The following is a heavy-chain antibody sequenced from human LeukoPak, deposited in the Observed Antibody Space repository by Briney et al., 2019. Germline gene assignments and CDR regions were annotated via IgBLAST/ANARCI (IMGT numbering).Heavy chain of an antibody. CDR2: IYHSGST. CDR3: TRDRNWGQFDS. CDR1: GYSISSGYY. J-gene: IGHJ4*02. D-gene: IGHD7-27*01. V-gene: IGHV4-38-2*02. Sequence: SETLSLTCTVSGYSISSGYYWGWIRQPPGKGLEWIGSIYHSGSTYYNPSLKSRVTISVDASKNQFSLKLDSVTAADTAVYYCTRDRNWGQFDSWGQGILVTVSS.